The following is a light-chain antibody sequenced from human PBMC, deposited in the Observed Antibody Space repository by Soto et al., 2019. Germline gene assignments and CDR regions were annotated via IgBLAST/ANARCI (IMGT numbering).Light chain of an antibody. CDR3: QQYNNWPRT. Sequence: ILLTHSPATLACSSVEKTTLSWRASQSVNINLAWYQQKPGQAPRLLIYGASTRATGIPARFSGSGSGTEFTLTISSLQSEDFAVYYCQQYNNWPRTFGQGTKVDIK. CDR2: GAS. J-gene: IGKJ1*01. CDR1: QSVNIN. V-gene: IGKV3-15*01.